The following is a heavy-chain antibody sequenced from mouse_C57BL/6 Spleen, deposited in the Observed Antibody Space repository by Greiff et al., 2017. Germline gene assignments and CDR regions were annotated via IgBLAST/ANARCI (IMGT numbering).Heavy chain of an antibody. CDR3: TWPYYGISSYYFDY. V-gene: IGHV1-15*01. CDR2: IDPETGGT. J-gene: IGHJ2*01. D-gene: IGHD1-1*01. CDR1: GYTFTDYE. Sequence: QVQLQQPGAELVRPGASVTLSCKASGYTFTDYEMHWVKQTPVHGLEWIGAIDPETGGTAYNQKFKGKATLTADKSSSTAYMELRSLTSEDSSVYYCTWPYYGISSYYFDYWGTGTTLTVSS.